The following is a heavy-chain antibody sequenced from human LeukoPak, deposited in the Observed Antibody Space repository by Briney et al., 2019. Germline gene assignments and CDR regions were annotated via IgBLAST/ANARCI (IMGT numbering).Heavy chain of an antibody. CDR2: SESIGSTN. CDR1: GFSFNIYR. V-gene: IGHV3-48*01. J-gene: IGHJ4*02. CDR3: ARVGGRGIDY. Sequence: PGGSLRPSCSASGFSFNIYRMSSVRQYPGKGLEWLAYSESIGSTNYYTVSGKGRFTISQDNGKKSLYLQMDTLRGDDTAVYYCARVGGRGIDYWRQGSLVSVSS.